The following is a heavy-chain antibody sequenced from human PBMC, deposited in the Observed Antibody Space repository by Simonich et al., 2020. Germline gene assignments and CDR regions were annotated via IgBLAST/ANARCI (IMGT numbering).Heavy chain of an antibody. D-gene: IGHD6-6*01. Sequence: QVQLVQSGAEVKKPGASVKVSCKASGYNFTGYYMDWVRQAPGQGLEWMGLINPNSGGTNDAQKVQCRVTMTRDTSISTAYMELSRLRSDDTAVYYCARDRAARYYYYYYMDVWGKGTTVTVSS. CDR2: INPNSGGT. V-gene: IGHV1-2*02. J-gene: IGHJ6*03. CDR3: ARDRAARYYYYYYMDV. CDR1: GYNFTGYY.